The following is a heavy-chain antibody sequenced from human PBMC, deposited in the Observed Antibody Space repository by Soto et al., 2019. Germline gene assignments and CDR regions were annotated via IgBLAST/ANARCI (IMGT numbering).Heavy chain of an antibody. CDR2: VHYSGST. CDR3: ARQHYYDSSGYYTWN. V-gene: IGHV4-39*01. CDR1: DGSIRSNIYY. J-gene: IGHJ4*02. D-gene: IGHD3-22*01. Sequence: SETLSLTCSVSDGSIRSNIYYLGWIRQPPGKGLEWIATVHYSGSTYYTPSLKNRVTISADTSNNQFSLRLNSVTAADTAVYYRARQHYYDSSGYYTWNWGQGTLVTVSS.